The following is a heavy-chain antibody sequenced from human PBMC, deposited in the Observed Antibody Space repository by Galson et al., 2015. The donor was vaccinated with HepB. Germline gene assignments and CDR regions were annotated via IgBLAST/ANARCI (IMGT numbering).Heavy chain of an antibody. J-gene: IGHJ4*02. Sequence: SLRLSCAASGFTFDDYAMHWVRQAPGKGLEWVSGISWNSGSIGYADSVKGRFTISRDNAKNSLYLQMNSLRAEDTALYYCAKDPYRIAVARFDYWGQGTLVTVSS. CDR1: GFTFDDYA. D-gene: IGHD6-19*01. V-gene: IGHV3-9*01. CDR2: ISWNSGSI. CDR3: AKDPYRIAVARFDY.